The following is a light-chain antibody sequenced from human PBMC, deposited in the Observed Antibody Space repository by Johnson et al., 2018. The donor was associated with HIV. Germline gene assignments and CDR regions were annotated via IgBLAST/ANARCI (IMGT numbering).Light chain of an antibody. V-gene: IGLV1-51*02. CDR1: SSNIGNNY. CDR3: GTWDSGLSAGGV. CDR2: ENN. J-gene: IGLJ1*01. Sequence: HSVLTQPPSVSAAPGQKVTISCSGSSSNIGNNYVSWYQQLPGTAPKFFIYENNKRPSGIPDRFSGSKSGTSATLGITGLQTGDEADYYCGTWDSGLSAGGVFGTGTKVTVL.